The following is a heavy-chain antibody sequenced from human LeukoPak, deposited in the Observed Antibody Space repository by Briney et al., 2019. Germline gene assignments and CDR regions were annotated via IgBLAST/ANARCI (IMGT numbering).Heavy chain of an antibody. CDR1: GFTFSDYY. CDR2: ISSSGSTT. D-gene: IGHD2-2*01. Sequence: PGGSLRLSCAASGFTFSDYYMSWIRQAPGKGLEWVSYISSSGSTTYYADSVKGRFTISRDNSKNTLYLQMNSLRAEDTAVYYCAKTPLRANCSSTSCPYYFDYWGQGTLVTVSS. CDR3: AKTPLRANCSSTSCPYYFDY. J-gene: IGHJ4*02. V-gene: IGHV3-11*01.